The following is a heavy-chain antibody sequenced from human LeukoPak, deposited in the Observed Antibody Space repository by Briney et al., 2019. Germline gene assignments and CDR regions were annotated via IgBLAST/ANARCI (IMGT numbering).Heavy chain of an antibody. CDR3: AKGASGSNFDY. V-gene: IGHV3-30*18. J-gene: IGHJ4*02. Sequence: GGSLRLSCAASGFTFSNYGMHWVRQAPGKGLEWVAIVSYDGSNKYYTDSVKGRFTISRDNSKNTLYLQMNSLRAGDTAVYYCAKGASGSNFDYWGQGTLVTVSS. D-gene: IGHD1-26*01. CDR1: GFTFSNYG. CDR2: VSYDGSNK.